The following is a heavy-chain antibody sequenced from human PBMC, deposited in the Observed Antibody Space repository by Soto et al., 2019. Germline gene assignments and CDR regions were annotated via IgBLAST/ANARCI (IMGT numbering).Heavy chain of an antibody. CDR2: IFTSGRT. J-gene: IGHJ5*02. D-gene: IGHD6-13*01. CDR1: GSSVSDKFY. Sequence: PSETLSLTCTVSGSSVSDKFYWACIRQPPGQGLEWIGSIFTSGRTYYHPSLKSRVTISVDTSKNQVFLDLTSVTAADTARYFCVGYTASHNWFDPWGQGTLVTVSS. V-gene: IGHV4-38-2*02. CDR3: VGYTASHNWFDP.